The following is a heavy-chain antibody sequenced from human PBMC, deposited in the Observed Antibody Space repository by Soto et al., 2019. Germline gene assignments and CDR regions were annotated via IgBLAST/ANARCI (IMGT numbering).Heavy chain of an antibody. CDR1: GFTFNIYG. Sequence: QVQLVESGGGVVQPERSLRLSCAASGFTFNIYGMHWVRQAPGKGLEWMAVISYDGRSEYYAESVKGRFTISRDNSKNTLDLHMNSLRPADTALYYCAKVASDASGWLGRDVWGQGTSVTVSS. V-gene: IGHV3-30*18. J-gene: IGHJ6*02. CDR3: AKVASDASGWLGRDV. D-gene: IGHD6-19*01. CDR2: ISYDGRSE.